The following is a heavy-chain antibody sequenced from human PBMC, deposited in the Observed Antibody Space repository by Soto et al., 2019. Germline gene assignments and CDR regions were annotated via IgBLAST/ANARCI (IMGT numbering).Heavy chain of an antibody. Sequence: GGSLRLSCAASRFNFSAYGMHWVRQAPGKGLEWVAGISYDGVNKFYSASMKGRLTVSRDNAKNTFYLQMNSLRPADTALYYCEKARYASGWSGLDTWGQG. CDR2: ISYDGVNK. J-gene: IGHJ5*02. CDR3: EKARYASGWSGLDT. D-gene: IGHD6-19*01. CDR1: RFNFSAYG. V-gene: IGHV3-30*18.